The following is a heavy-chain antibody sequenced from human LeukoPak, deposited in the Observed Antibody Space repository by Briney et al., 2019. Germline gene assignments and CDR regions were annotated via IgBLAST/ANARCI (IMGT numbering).Heavy chain of an antibody. CDR3: ARIRGDGSTFEY. Sequence: GGSLRLSCAASGFTSSSYWMSWVRQAPGKGLEWVANIQQGGSAKYYMDSVKGRLTISRDDAKSSLYLQMNSLRAEDTAVYFCARIRGDGSTFEYWGQGTLVTVSS. CDR1: GFTSSSYW. V-gene: IGHV3-7*01. J-gene: IGHJ4*02. D-gene: IGHD5-24*01. CDR2: IQQGGSAK.